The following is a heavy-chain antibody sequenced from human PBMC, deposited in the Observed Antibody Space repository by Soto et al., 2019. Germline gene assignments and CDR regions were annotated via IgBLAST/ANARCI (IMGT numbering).Heavy chain of an antibody. Sequence: QAGGSLRLSCAASGFTFSSYAMIRVPQAPGKGLEWVSAISGSGGSTYYADSVKGRFTISRDNSKNTLYLQMNSLGAEDTAVYYCAKFALSSVPYNWNPSWYFDYWGQGTLVTVSS. CDR3: AKFALSSVPYNWNPSWYFDY. CDR2: ISGSGGST. J-gene: IGHJ4*02. CDR1: GFTFSSYA. V-gene: IGHV3-23*01. D-gene: IGHD1-20*01.